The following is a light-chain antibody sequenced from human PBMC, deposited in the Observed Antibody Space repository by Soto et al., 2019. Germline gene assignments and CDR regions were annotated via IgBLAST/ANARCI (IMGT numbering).Light chain of an antibody. J-gene: IGLJ1*01. CDR3: QVWDITTDHDV. CDR1: NIGSKR. CDR2: YDS. Sequence: SYELTQPPSVSVAPEKTARLTCGGDNIGSKRVHWYRQKPGQAPVSVIYYDSDRPSGIPERFSGSNSGNTATLTINRVEAGDEADYYCQVWDITTDHDVFGTGTKVTVL. V-gene: IGLV3-21*04.